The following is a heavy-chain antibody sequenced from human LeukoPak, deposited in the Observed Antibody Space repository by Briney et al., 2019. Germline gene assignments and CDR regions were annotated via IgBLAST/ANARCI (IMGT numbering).Heavy chain of an antibody. CDR1: GFTFSSYG. CDR2: ISYDGSNK. CDR3: AKDSWNYFLGGSRPRHFDY. Sequence: GRSLRLSCAASGFTFSSYGMHWVRQAPGKGLEWVAVISYDGSNKYYTDSVKGRFTISRDNSKNTPYLQVNSLRAEDTAVYYCAKDSWNYFLGGSRPRHFDYWGQGTLVTVSS. D-gene: IGHD1-7*01. J-gene: IGHJ4*02. V-gene: IGHV3-30*18.